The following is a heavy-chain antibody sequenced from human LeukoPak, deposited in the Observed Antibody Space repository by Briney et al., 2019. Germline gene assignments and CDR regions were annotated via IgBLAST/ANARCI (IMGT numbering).Heavy chain of an antibody. CDR3: AREFHPVVPAASYWYFDL. Sequence: GASVKVSCKASGYTFTSYGISWVRQAPGQGLEWMGWISAYNGNTNYAQKLQGRVTMTTDTSTSTAYMELRSLRSDDTAVYYCAREFHPVVPAASYWYFDLWGRGTLVTVSS. D-gene: IGHD2-2*01. CDR1: GYTFTSYG. CDR2: ISAYNGNT. J-gene: IGHJ2*01. V-gene: IGHV1-18*01.